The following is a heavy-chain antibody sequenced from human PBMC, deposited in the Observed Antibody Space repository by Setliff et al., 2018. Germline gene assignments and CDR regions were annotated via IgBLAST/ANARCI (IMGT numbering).Heavy chain of an antibody. Sequence: KPSETLSLTCAVYGGSFSTYFWSWIRQPPGKGLEWIGEISHSGSANYNPSLKSRVTMSVDTSKNQFSLNLNSVTAADTAVYYFRLAHCNTTSREEALDFWSQGTLVTVSS. CDR1: GGSFSTYF. CDR3: RLAHCNTTSREEALDF. D-gene: IGHD2-2*01. CDR2: ISHSGSA. J-gene: IGHJ4*02. V-gene: IGHV4-34*01.